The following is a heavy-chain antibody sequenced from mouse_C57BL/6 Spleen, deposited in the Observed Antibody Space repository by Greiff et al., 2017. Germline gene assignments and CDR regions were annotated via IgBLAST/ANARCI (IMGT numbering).Heavy chain of an antibody. CDR3: AREVYGSSPYWYFDV. D-gene: IGHD1-1*01. J-gene: IGHJ1*03. CDR2: IHPNSGST. V-gene: IGHV1-64*01. Sequence: QVQLQQPGAELVKPGASVTLSCKASGYTFTSYWMHWVKQRPGQGLAWIGMIHPNSGSTNYNEKFKSKATLTVDKSSSTAYMQLSSLTSEDSAVYYWAREVYGSSPYWYFDVWGTGTTVTVSS. CDR1: GYTFTSYW.